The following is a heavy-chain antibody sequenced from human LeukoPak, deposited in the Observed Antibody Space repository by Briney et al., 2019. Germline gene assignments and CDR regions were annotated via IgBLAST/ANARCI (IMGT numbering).Heavy chain of an antibody. CDR1: GGSFSGYY. J-gene: IGHJ4*02. V-gene: IGHV4-34*01. D-gene: IGHD3-9*01. CDR2: INHSGST. CDR3: ARVSYDILTGRNFDY. Sequence: SETLSLTCAVYGGSFSGYYWSWIRQPPGKGLEWIGEINHSGSTNYNPSLKSRVTISVDTSKNQFSLKLSSVTAADTAVYYCARVSYDILTGRNFDYWGQGTLVTVSS.